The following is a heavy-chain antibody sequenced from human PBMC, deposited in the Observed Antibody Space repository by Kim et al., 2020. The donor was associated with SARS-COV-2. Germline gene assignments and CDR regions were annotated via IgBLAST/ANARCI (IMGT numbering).Heavy chain of an antibody. CDR2: IYYSGTT. Sequence: SETLSLTCTVSGASISSSVYYWGWIRQPPGKGLEWIGTIYYSGTTFYNPSLKSRVTISVDTSKNQFSLRVNSVTAADTAVYYCARTTYYYASRSYPGSHFDSWGQGTPVTVSS. CDR3: ARTTYYYASRSYPGSHFDS. CDR1: GASISSSVYY. V-gene: IGHV4-39*01. D-gene: IGHD3-10*01. J-gene: IGHJ4*02.